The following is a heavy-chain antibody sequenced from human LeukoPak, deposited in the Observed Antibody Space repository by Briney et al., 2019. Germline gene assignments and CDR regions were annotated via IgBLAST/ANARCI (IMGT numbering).Heavy chain of an antibody. Sequence: GGSLRLSCAASGFTFSSYSMYWVRQAPGKGLEWVSSISSSSSYIYYADSVKGRFTISRDNAENSLYLQMNSLRAEDTAVYYCARDKLAVLLWFGEHSHGMDVWGKGTTVTVSS. D-gene: IGHD3-10*01. CDR3: ARDKLAVLLWFGEHSHGMDV. CDR2: ISSSSSYI. J-gene: IGHJ6*04. CDR1: GFTFSSYS. V-gene: IGHV3-21*01.